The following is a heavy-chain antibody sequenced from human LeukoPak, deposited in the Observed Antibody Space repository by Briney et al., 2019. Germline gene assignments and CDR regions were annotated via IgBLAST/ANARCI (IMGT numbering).Heavy chain of an antibody. CDR1: GYTFTGYY. CDR2: INPNSGGT. J-gene: IGHJ3*02. D-gene: IGHD2-2*01. Sequence: ASVKVPCKASGYTFTGYYMHWVRQAPGQGLEWMGWINPNSGGTNYAQKFQGWVTVTRDTSISTAYMELSRLRSDDTAVYYCAGDIVVVPAAFDDAFDIWGQGTMVTVSS. CDR3: AGDIVVVPAAFDDAFDI. V-gene: IGHV1-2*04.